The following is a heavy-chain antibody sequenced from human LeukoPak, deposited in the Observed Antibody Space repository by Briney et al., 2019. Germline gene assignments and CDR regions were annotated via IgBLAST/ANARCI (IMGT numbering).Heavy chain of an antibody. CDR3: TRRGAGSWENFDY. V-gene: IGHV3-73*01. CDR2: IRNNANNYAT. Sequence: GGSLRLSCAASGFTFSGSAMHWVRQASGKGLEWVGLIRNNANNYATAYAASVKGRFTISRDDSKNTAYLQIHSLKIEDTAVYYCTRRGAGSWENFDYWGQGTLVTVSS. J-gene: IGHJ4*02. D-gene: IGHD6-13*01. CDR1: GFTFSGSA.